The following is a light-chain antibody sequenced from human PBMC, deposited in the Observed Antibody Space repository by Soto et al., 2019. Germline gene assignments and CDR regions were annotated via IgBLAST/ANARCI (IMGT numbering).Light chain of an antibody. J-gene: IGKJ1*01. V-gene: IGKV3-20*01. CDR3: QPYGFSPPWT. Sequence: EMVLTQSPGTLSLSPGERATLACRASQSVSSIYLAWYQQIPGQAPRLLIYGASRRATGIPDRFSGSGSGKVFTLTISRLEPEVFAVSYCQPYGFSPPWTFGQGTKVEIK. CDR2: GAS. CDR1: QSVSSIY.